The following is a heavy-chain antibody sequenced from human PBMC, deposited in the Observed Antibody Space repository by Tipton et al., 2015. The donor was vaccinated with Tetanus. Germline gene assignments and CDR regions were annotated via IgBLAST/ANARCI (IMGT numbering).Heavy chain of an antibody. D-gene: IGHD3-22*01. CDR2: IYTSGST. CDR1: GGSISSYY. V-gene: IGHV4-4*07. Sequence: LRLSCTVSGGSISSYYWSWIRQPAGKGLEWIGRIYTSGSTNYNPSLKSRVTMSVDTSKNQFSLKLSSVTAADTAAYYCARDEVVITTGWWFDPWGQGTLVTVSS. CDR3: ARDEVVITTGWWFDP. J-gene: IGHJ5*02.